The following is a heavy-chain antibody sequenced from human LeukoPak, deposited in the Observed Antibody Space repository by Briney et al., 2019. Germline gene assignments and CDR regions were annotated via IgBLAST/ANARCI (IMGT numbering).Heavy chain of an antibody. D-gene: IGHD3-9*01. V-gene: IGHV3-49*04. CDR1: GFTFGDYA. J-gene: IGHJ4*02. Sequence: PGGSLRLSCTASGFTFGDYAMSWGRQAPGKGLEWVGFIRSKAYGGTTEYAASVKGRFTISRDDSKSIAYLQMNSLKTEDTAVYYCTRGNDILTGYRYFDXXXXGTLVTVSS. CDR2: IRSKAYGGTT. CDR3: TRGNDILTGYRYFDX.